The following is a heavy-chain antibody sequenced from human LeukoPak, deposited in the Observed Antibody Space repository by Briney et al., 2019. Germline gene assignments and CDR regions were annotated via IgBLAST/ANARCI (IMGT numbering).Heavy chain of an antibody. CDR3: ARPSIAARRFDY. V-gene: IGHV4-34*01. CDR1: GGSFSGYY. D-gene: IGHD6-6*01. J-gene: IGHJ4*02. CDR2: INHSGST. Sequence: SETLSLTCVVYGGSFSGYYWSWIRQPPGKGLEWIGEINHSGSTNYNPSLKSRVTISVDTSKNQFSLKLSSVTAADTAVYYCARPSIAARRFDYWGQGTLVTVSS.